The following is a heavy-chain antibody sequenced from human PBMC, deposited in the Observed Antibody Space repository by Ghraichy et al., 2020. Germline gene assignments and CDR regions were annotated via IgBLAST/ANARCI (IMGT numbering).Heavy chain of an antibody. D-gene: IGHD3-22*01. CDR2: LSGGGGKT. CDR3: AKGPAYYYDASGYHDY. Sequence: GGSLRLSCAASGFSFSSYAMSWVRQAPGAGLEWVSALSGGGGKTYYADSVKGRFTISRDNSKNTLYLQMNSLRAEDTAVYYCAKGPAYYYDASGYHDYWGQGTLVTVSS. CDR1: GFSFSSYA. V-gene: IGHV3-23*01. J-gene: IGHJ4*02.